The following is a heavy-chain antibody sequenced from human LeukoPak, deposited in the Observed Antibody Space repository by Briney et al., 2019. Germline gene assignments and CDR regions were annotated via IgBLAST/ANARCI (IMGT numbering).Heavy chain of an antibody. D-gene: IGHD4/OR15-4a*01. J-gene: IGHJ6*03. V-gene: IGHV1-2*02. CDR3: ARGAKGVYYMDV. CDR1: GGTFSSYA. Sequence: GASVKLSCKASGGTFSSYAISWVRQAPGQGLEWMGWINPNSGGTNYAQKFQGRVTMTRDTSISTAYMELSRLRSDDTAVYYCARGAKGVYYMDVWGKGTTVTVSS. CDR2: INPNSGGT.